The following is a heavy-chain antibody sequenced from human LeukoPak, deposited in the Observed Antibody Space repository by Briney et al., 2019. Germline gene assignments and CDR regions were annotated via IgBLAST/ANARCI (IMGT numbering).Heavy chain of an antibody. CDR2: IYTSGST. CDR1: GGSISSYY. J-gene: IGHJ3*02. V-gene: IGHV4-4*07. Sequence: SETLSLTCTVSGGSISSYYWSWIRQPAGKGLEWIGRIYTSGSTNYNPSLKSRVTMSVDTSKNQFSLKLSSVTAADTAVYYCARYGRGSSWYPLTSDAFDIWGQGTMVTVSS. D-gene: IGHD6-13*01. CDR3: ARYGRGSSWYPLTSDAFDI.